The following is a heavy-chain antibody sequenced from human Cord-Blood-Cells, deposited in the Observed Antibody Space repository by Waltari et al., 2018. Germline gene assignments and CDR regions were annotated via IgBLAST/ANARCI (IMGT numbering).Heavy chain of an antibody. J-gene: IGHJ3*02. D-gene: IGHD2-2*01. CDR2: FDPEDGET. Sequence: QVQLVQSGAEVKKPGASVKVSCKVSGYTLTELSMHWVRQAPGKGLEWMGGFDPEDGETTNAQKFQARVTMTKNTSTDTAYMKLSSLRSEDTAFYYCATSRYCSSTSCYAFDIWGQGTMVTVSS. CDR3: ATSRYCSSTSCYAFDI. CDR1: GYTLTELS. V-gene: IGHV1-24*01.